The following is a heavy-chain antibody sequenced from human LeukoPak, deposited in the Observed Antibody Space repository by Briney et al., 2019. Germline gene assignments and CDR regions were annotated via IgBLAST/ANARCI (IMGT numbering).Heavy chain of an antibody. CDR3: AKGSYLITFGGVIPRFDP. V-gene: IGHV3-30*18. CDR2: ISYDGSNK. J-gene: IGHJ5*02. D-gene: IGHD3-16*02. Sequence: PGRSLRLSCAASGFTFSSYGMHWVRQAPGKGLEWVAVISYDGSNKYYADSVKGRFTISRDNSKNTLYLQMNSLRAEDTPVYYCAKGSYLITFGGVIPRFDPWGQGTLVTVSS. CDR1: GFTFSSYG.